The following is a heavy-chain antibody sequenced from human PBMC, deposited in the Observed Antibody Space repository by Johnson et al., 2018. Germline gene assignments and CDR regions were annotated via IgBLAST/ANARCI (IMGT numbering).Heavy chain of an antibody. V-gene: IGHV1-69*01. CDR2: IIPIFGTS. Sequence: QVQLVESGAEVKKPGSSVKVSCKASGGTFSNHGISWVRQAPGQGLEWMGGIIPIFGTSHYAQKFQGRVTITADEPTSTAYMDLRNLRSEDTAVYYCARDLVTAQAYYGMDVWGQGTTVTVSS. CDR1: GGTFSNHG. CDR3: ARDLVTAQAYYGMDV. D-gene: IGHD2-21*02. J-gene: IGHJ6*02.